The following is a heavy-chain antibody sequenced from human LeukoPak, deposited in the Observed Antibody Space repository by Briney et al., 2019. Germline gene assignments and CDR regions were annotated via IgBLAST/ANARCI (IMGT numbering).Heavy chain of an antibody. D-gene: IGHD6-13*01. CDR1: GGSIRGYY. Sequence: PSETLSLTCTVSGGSIRGYYWSWIRQPPGKGLEWIGYMYYSGSSKYNPYLKSRATISRDTSKNQFSLKLTSVTVADTAVYFCEREGEAAAGAFDNWGQGTLVTVSA. V-gene: IGHV4-59*01. J-gene: IGHJ4*02. CDR3: EREGEAAAGAFDN. CDR2: MYYSGSS.